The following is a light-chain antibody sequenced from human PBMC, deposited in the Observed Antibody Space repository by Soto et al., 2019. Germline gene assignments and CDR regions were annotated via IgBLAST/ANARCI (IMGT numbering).Light chain of an antibody. Sequence: DIQMTQSPSSLSASVGDRVTITCRASQSISSYLNWYQQKPGKAPKLLIYAASSSQSGVPSRFSGSGSGTDFTLTISSLQPEDFATYYCQQSYSTPSTFGQGTKVDIK. J-gene: IGKJ2*01. CDR2: AAS. CDR1: QSISSY. CDR3: QQSYSTPST. V-gene: IGKV1-39*01.